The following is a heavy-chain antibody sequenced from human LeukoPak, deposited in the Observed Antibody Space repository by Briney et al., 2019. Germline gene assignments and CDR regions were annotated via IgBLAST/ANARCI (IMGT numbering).Heavy chain of an antibody. CDR1: GASISSSSYY. J-gene: IGHJ4*02. Sequence: SETRSLTCTVFGASISSSSYYWGGIRQPPGKGLKWIGSIYYSVSTYYNPSLKSRITISVDTSKNHFSLKLSSVTAADMAVYYSARPPRYKWNYVNYCGQGTLVTVSS. CDR3: ARPPRYKWNYVNY. V-gene: IGHV4-39*01. CDR2: IYYSVST. D-gene: IGHD1-7*01.